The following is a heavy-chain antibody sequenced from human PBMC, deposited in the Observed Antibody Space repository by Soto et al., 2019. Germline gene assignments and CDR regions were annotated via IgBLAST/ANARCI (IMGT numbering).Heavy chain of an antibody. J-gene: IGHJ6*02. CDR1: GGSIRGSSYY. Sequence: PSETLSLTYTVSGGSIRGSSYYWFWIRQPPWKGLDWIWSIYYSGSTYYNPSLKSRVTISVDTSKNQFSLKLSSATAADTAVYYCARLRYDFWSGYYTYYYGMDVWGQGTTVTVSS. CDR3: ARLRYDFWSGYYTYYYGMDV. CDR2: IYYSGST. V-gene: IGHV4-39*01. D-gene: IGHD3-3*01.